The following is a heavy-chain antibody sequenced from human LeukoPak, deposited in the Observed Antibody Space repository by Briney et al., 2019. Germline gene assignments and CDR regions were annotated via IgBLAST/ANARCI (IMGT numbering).Heavy chain of an antibody. D-gene: IGHD6-13*01. CDR3: ARGKVYGSGWFDTFDV. Sequence: MSSETLSLTCTVSGGSIISYYWSWIRQPPGKGLEWIGYINDSGSTNYNPSLKSRVTISAVTSKNQFSLKLSSVTAADTAVYYCARGKVYGSGWFDTFDVWGQGTMVIVSS. J-gene: IGHJ3*01. CDR2: INDSGST. V-gene: IGHV4-59*01. CDR1: GGSIISYY.